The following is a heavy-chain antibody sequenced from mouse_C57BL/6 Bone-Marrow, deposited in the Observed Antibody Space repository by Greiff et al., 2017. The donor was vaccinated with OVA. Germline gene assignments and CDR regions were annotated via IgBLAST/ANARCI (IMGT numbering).Heavy chain of an antibody. Sequence: EVQLMESGGGLVKPGGSLKLSCAASGFTFSSYAMSWVRQTPEKRLEWVATISDGGSYTYYPDNVKGRFTISRDNANNNLYLQMSHLKSEDTARYYCARDGGLGRWGQGTTLTVSS. CDR1: GFTFSSYA. CDR2: ISDGGSYT. CDR3: ARDGGLGR. V-gene: IGHV5-4*01. D-gene: IGHD2-4*01. J-gene: IGHJ2*01.